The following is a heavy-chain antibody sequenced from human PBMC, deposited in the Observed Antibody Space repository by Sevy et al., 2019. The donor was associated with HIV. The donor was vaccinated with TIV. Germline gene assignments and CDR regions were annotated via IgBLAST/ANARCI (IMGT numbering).Heavy chain of an antibody. Sequence: SETLSLTCTVSGGSISSSSYYWGWIRQPPGKGLEWIGSIYYSGSTYYNPSLKSRVTISVDTSKNQFSLKLSSVTAADTAVYYCARYSSSWYRGYYYGMDVWGQGTTVTVSS. CDR1: GGSISSSSYY. V-gene: IGHV4-39*01. CDR3: ARYSSSWYRGYYYGMDV. J-gene: IGHJ6*02. CDR2: IYYSGST. D-gene: IGHD6-13*01.